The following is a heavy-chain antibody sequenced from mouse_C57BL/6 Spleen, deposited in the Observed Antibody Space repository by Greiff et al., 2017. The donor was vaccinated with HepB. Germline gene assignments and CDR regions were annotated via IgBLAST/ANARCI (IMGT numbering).Heavy chain of an antibody. CDR3: ARWGSYDYYFDY. J-gene: IGHJ2*01. CDR2: ISDGGSYT. V-gene: IGHV5-4*01. Sequence: EVQGVESGGGLVKPGGSLKLSCAASGFTFSSYAMSWVRQTPEKRLEWVATISDGGSYTYYPDNVKGRFTISRDNAKNNLYLQMSHLKSEDTAMYYCARWGSYDYYFDYWGQGTTLTVSS. D-gene: IGHD2-4*01. CDR1: GFTFSSYA.